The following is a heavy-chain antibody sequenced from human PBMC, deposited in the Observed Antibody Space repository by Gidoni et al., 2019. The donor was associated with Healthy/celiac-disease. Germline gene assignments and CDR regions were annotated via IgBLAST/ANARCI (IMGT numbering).Heavy chain of an antibody. CDR1: GFPFSSYA. D-gene: IGHD2-15*01. Sequence: QVQLVESGGGVVQPGRSLRLSCAASGFPFSSYAMHWVRQAPGKGLEWVAVISYDGSNKYYADSVKGRFTISRDNSKNTLYLQMNSLRAEDTAVYYCARVSVVTLWYYGMDVWGQGTTVTVSS. CDR2: ISYDGSNK. J-gene: IGHJ6*02. V-gene: IGHV3-30-3*01. CDR3: ARVSVVTLWYYGMDV.